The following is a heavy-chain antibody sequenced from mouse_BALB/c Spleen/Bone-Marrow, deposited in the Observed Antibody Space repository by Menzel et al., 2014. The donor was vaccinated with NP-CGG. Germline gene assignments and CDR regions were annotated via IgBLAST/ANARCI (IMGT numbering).Heavy chain of an antibody. CDR2: IDPANGNT. J-gene: IGHJ2*01. CDR3: ARSYGSSPFDY. D-gene: IGHD1-1*01. Sequence: EVQPQQSGAELVKPGASVKLSCTASGFNIKDTYMHWVKQRPEQGLEWIGRIDPANGNTKYDPKFQGKATITADTSSNTAYLQLSSLTSEDTAVYYCARSYGSSPFDYWGQGTTLTVSS. V-gene: IGHV14-3*02. CDR1: GFNIKDTY.